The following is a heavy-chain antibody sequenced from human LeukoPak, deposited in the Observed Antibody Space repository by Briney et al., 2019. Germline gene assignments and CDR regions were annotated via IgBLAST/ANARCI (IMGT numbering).Heavy chain of an antibody. D-gene: IGHD5-24*01. CDR1: GGSISSYY. V-gene: IGHV4-59*08. Sequence: SETLSLTCTVSGGSISSYYWSWIRQPPGKGLEWIGYIYYSGSTNYNPSLKSRVTIPVDTSKNQFSLKLNSVTAADTAVYYCARHGGGYNYFDFWGQGTLVTVSS. CDR3: ARHGGGYNYFDF. CDR2: IYYSGST. J-gene: IGHJ4*02.